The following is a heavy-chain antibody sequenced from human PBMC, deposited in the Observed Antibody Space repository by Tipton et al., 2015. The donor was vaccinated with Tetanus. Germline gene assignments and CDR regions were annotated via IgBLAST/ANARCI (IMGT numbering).Heavy chain of an antibody. D-gene: IGHD1-26*01. J-gene: IGHJ3*02. CDR2: INHSGST. CDR1: GGSFSGYY. Sequence: TLSLTCAVYGGSFSGYYWSWIRQPPGKGLEWIGEINHSGSTNYNPSLKSRVTISVDTSKNQFSLKLSSVTAADTAVYYCARSPVGATLLDAFDIWGQGTMVTVSS. CDR3: ARSPVGATLLDAFDI. V-gene: IGHV4-34*01.